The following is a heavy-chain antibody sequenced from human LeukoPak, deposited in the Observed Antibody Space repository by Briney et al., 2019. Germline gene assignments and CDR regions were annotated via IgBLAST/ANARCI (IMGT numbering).Heavy chain of an antibody. D-gene: IGHD3-10*01. J-gene: IGHJ4*02. CDR3: ARGLRAWFGSR. V-gene: IGHV4-34*01. CDR2: INHSGST. Sequence: SETLPLTCAVYGGSFSGYYWSWIRQPPGKGLEWIGEINHSGSTNYNPSLESRVTISVDTSKNQFSLKLSSVTAADTAVYYCARGLRAWFGSRWGQGTLVTVSS. CDR1: GGSFSGYY.